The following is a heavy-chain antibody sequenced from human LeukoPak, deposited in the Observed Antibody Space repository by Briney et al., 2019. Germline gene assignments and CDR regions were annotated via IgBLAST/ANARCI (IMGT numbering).Heavy chain of an antibody. D-gene: IGHD3-22*01. CDR2: VYHSGST. Sequence: SGTLSLTCAVPGGSISSSNWWSWVRQPPGKGLEWIGEVYHSGSTNYNPSLKSRVTISVDKSNNQFSLKLSSVTAADTAVYFCARTYYYDSSGYYPSPYYFDYWGQGTLVTVSS. V-gene: IGHV4-4*02. J-gene: IGHJ4*02. CDR1: GGSISSSNW. CDR3: ARTYYYDSSGYYPSPYYFDY.